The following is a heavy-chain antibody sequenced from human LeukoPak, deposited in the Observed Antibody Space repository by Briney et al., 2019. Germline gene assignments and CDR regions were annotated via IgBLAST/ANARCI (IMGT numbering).Heavy chain of an antibody. Sequence: GGSLRLSCAASGFTFSSYSMNWVRQAPGKGLEWVSYISSTSNSISYADSLKGRLTISRDNAKNSLFLQMNSLRDEDTALYYCARGVNAFDIWGQGTMVTVSS. D-gene: IGHD3-22*01. V-gene: IGHV3-48*02. J-gene: IGHJ3*02. CDR3: ARGVNAFDI. CDR1: GFTFSSYS. CDR2: ISSTSNSI.